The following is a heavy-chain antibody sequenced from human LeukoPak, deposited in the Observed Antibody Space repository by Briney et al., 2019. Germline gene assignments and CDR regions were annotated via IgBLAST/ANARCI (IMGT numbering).Heavy chain of an antibody. CDR3: AKDMFWSGYFYYYYGMDV. CDR1: GFTFSSYA. Sequence: GGSLRLSCAASGFTFSSYAMSWVRQAPWKGLEWVSAISGSGGSTYYADSVKGRFTISRDNSKNTLYLQMNSLRAEDTAVYYCAKDMFWSGYFYYYYGMDVWGQGTTVTASS. D-gene: IGHD3-3*01. V-gene: IGHV3-23*01. CDR2: ISGSGGST. J-gene: IGHJ6*02.